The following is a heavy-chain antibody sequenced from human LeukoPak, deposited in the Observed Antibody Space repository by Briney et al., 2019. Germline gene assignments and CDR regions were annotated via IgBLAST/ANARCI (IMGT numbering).Heavy chain of an antibody. J-gene: IGHJ3*02. Sequence: GGSLRLSCAASGFNFSDHYMSWVRQAPGKGLEWVSYISSSGSTIYYADSVKGRFTISRDNAKNSLYLQMNSLRAEDTAVYYCARATAYYYGSGLRAFDIWGQGTMVTVSS. CDR3: ARATAYYYGSGLRAFDI. V-gene: IGHV3-11*01. D-gene: IGHD3-10*01. CDR1: GFNFSDHY. CDR2: ISSSGSTI.